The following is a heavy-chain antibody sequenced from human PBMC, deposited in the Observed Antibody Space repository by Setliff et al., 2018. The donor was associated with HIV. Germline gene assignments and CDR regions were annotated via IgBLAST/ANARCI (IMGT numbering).Heavy chain of an antibody. CDR3: AQSTGGDASGRWGYLEH. J-gene: IGHJ4*02. D-gene: IGHD1-1*01. CDR2: VSGNGETT. V-gene: IGHV3-23*01. Sequence: PGGSLRLSCRVSGLTVDYYATSWVRQVPGKGLQWVSVVSGNGETTYYADSVKGRFTISRDISKNILYLQMNSLRVEDTAIYFCAQSTGGDASGRWGYLEHWGQGTPVTVSS. CDR1: GLTVDYYA.